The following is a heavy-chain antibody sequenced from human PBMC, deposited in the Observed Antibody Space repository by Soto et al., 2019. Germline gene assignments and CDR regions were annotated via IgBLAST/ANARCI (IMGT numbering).Heavy chain of an antibody. D-gene: IGHD5-12*01. CDR1: GFNFNSFA. J-gene: IGHJ4*02. CDR3: TKENSKWPDATLLDS. Sequence: EVQLLESGGGLVQPGGSLRLSCEASGFNFNSFAMRWVRQAPGKGLEWVSAISGSGLTTYYAESVKGRFSISRDNSKNTVYLQMSSLRAEDTAVYYCTKENSKWPDATLLDSWGQGTLVTVSS. CDR2: ISGSGLTT. V-gene: IGHV3-23*01.